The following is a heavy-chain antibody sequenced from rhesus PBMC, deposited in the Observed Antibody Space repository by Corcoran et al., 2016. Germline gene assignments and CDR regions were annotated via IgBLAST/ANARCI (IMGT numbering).Heavy chain of an antibody. CDR2: IYGNSATT. J-gene: IGHJ4*01. V-gene: IGHV4S7*01. D-gene: IGHD2-21*01. CDR1: GGSISGGYY. CDR3: AGAHDMSMVVVYYFDY. Sequence: QVQLQESGPGLVTPSETLSLTCAVSGGSISGGYYWGWIRQHPGKGLEWIGNIYGNSATTYYNPSLKSRVTISKDTSKNQFSLKLSSVTAADTAVYYCAGAHDMSMVVVYYFDYWGQGVLVTVSS.